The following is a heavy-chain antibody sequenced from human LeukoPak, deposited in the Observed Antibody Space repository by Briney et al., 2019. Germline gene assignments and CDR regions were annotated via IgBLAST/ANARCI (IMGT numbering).Heavy chain of an antibody. CDR2: ITSSGTGT. D-gene: IGHD3-22*01. Sequence: PGGSLRLSCTASGLTFSTSGFNWVRQAPGKGLEWVSSITSSGTGTFYADSVKGRFTISWDNSETTLYLQMNSLRAEDMAVYYCAKDRPNYYDSSGHYYRRNGDYWGQGTLVTVSS. CDR1: GLTFSTSG. V-gene: IGHV3-23*01. CDR3: AKDRPNYYDSSGHYYRRNGDY. J-gene: IGHJ4*02.